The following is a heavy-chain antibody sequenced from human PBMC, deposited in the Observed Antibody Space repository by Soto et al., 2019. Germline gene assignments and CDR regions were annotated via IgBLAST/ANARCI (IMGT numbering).Heavy chain of an antibody. V-gene: IGHV4-59*01. D-gene: IGHD3-9*01. J-gene: IGHJ4*02. CDR1: GGSISSYY. CDR3: ARVTDYDILTGSGFDY. CDR2: IYYSGST. Sequence: LSLTCTVSGGSISSYYWSWIRQPPGKGLEWIGYIYYSGSTNYNPSLKSRVTISVDTSKNQFSLKLSSVTAADTAVYYCARVTDYDILTGSGFDYWGQGTLVTVSS.